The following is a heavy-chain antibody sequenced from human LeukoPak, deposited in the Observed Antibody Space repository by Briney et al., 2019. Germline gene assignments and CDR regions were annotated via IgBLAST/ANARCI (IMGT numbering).Heavy chain of an antibody. CDR2: INYHSQPT. CDR1: GFTFSTFH. V-gene: IGHV3-48*01. CDR3: ARGAYVGGSSGYYPI. D-gene: IGHD3-22*01. Sequence: PGGSLRLSCTASGFTFSTFHMHWVRQAPGKGLEWVSYINYHSQPTYYADSVKGRFTISRDKSKCTLSLQMNSLRVEDTAVYYCARGAYVGGSSGYYPIWGQGTMVTVSS. J-gene: IGHJ3*01.